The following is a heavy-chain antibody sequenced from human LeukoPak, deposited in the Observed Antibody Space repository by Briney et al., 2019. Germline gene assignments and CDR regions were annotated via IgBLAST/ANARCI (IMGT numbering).Heavy chain of an antibody. CDR1: GFTFDDYA. D-gene: IGHD3-16*01. J-gene: IGHJ1*01. CDR2: ISWNSGSI. CDR3: AKDDDWGRYKH. V-gene: IGHV3-9*01. Sequence: PGRSLRLSCAASGFTFDDYAMHWVRQAPGKGLEWVSGISWNSGSIGYADSVKGRFTISRDNAKTSLFLQMNSLRAEDTAVYYCAKDDDWGRYKHWGQGTLVTVSS.